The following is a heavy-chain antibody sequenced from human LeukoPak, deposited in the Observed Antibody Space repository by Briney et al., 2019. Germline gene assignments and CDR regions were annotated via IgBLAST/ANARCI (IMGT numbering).Heavy chain of an antibody. V-gene: IGHV4-31*03. CDR3: ARGEGIAVYYFDY. Sequence: SETLSLTCTVSGGSISSGGYYWSWIRQHPGKGLEWIGYIYYSGSTYYNPSLKSRVTISVDTSKNQFSLKLSSVTAADTAVYYCARGEGIAVYYFDYWGQGTLVTVSS. J-gene: IGHJ4*02. CDR2: IYYSGST. CDR1: GGSISSGGYY. D-gene: IGHD6-19*01.